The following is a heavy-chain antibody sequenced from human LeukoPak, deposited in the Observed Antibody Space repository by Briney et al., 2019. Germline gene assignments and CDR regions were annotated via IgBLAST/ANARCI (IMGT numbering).Heavy chain of an antibody. CDR1: VYTLTELS. D-gene: IGHD3-3*01. CDR2: FDPEDGET. Sequence: ASVTVSCKVSVYTLTELSMHWVRQAPGKGLEWMGGFDPEDGETIYAQKFQGRVTMTEDTSTDTAYIELSSLRSEDTAVYYCATDPPRFLECPYCSRWGQGTLVTVSS. CDR3: ATDPPRFLECPYCSR. V-gene: IGHV1-24*01. J-gene: IGHJ4*02.